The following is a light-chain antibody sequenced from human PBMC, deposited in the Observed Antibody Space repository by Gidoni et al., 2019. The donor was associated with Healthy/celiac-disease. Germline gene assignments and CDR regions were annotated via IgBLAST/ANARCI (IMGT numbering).Light chain of an antibody. Sequence: DIQMTQSPSTLSASVGDRVTITCRASQSISSWLAWYQQKPGKAPKLLSYKASSLESGVPSRFSGSGSGTEFTLTISSLQPDDFATYYCQQYNSYSTFXXXTKVEIK. V-gene: IGKV1-5*03. J-gene: IGKJ1*01. CDR1: QSISSW. CDR2: KAS. CDR3: QQYNSYST.